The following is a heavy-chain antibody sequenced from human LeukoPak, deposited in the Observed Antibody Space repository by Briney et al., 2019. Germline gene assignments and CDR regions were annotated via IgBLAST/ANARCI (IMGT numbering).Heavy chain of an antibody. J-gene: IGHJ4*02. CDR2: IYHSGST. V-gene: IGHV4-4*02. CDR1: GGSISSSNW. D-gene: IGHD3-10*01. CDR3: ARRGNGIYYGSGSYFPFDY. Sequence: PSGTLSLTCAVSGGSISSSNWWSWVRQPPGKGLERIGEIYHSGSTNYNPSLKSRVTISVDKSKNQFSLKLSSVTAADTAVYYCARRGNGIYYGSGSYFPFDYWGQGTLVTVSS.